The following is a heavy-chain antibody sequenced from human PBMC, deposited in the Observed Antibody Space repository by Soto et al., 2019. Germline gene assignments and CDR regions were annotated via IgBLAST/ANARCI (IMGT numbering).Heavy chain of an antibody. CDR3: ARGPNDFDTAMGYYGMDV. J-gene: IGHJ6*02. CDR1: GFTFSSYG. Sequence: GGSLRLSCAASGFTFSSYGMHWVRQAPGKGLEWVAVIWYDGSNKYYADSVKGRFTISRGNSKNTLYLQMNSLRAEDTAVYYCARGPNDFDTAMGYYGMDVWGQGTTVTVSS. D-gene: IGHD5-18*01. V-gene: IGHV3-33*01. CDR2: IWYDGSNK.